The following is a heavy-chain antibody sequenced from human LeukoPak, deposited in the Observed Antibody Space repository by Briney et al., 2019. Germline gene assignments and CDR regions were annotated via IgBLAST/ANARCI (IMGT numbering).Heavy chain of an antibody. D-gene: IGHD1-1*01. Sequence: SETLSLTCTVSGGSISSSSYYWGWIRQPPGKGREWIGSIYYSGSTYYHPSLKSRVTISVDTSKNQFSLKLSSVTAADTAVYYCARPGRSYGMDVWGQGTKVTVSS. CDR1: GGSISSSSYY. CDR3: ARPGRSYGMDV. CDR2: IYYSGST. J-gene: IGHJ6*02. V-gene: IGHV4-39*07.